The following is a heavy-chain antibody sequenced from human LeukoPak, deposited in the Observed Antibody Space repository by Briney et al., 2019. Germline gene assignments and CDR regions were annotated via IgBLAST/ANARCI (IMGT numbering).Heavy chain of an antibody. CDR1: GGSISSYY. V-gene: IGHV4-59*01. J-gene: IGHJ6*02. D-gene: IGHD5-24*01. CDR2: IFYSGST. CDR3: AKGDAYNPSSFYGVDV. Sequence: PSETLSLTCTVSGGSISSYYWSWIRHPPGKGLEWIEYIFYSGSTNYNPSLKSRVTISVDTSKNQFSLKLTSVTAADTAVYYCAKGDAYNPSSFYGVDVWGQGTTVTVSS.